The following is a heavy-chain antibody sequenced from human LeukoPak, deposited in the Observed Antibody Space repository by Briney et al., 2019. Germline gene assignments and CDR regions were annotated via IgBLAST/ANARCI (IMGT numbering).Heavy chain of an antibody. D-gene: IGHD3-10*01. V-gene: IGHV4-30-2*01. J-gene: IGHJ4*02. CDR2: IYHSGST. Sequence: SETLSLTCTVSGDSINSLDLWSWIRQPPGKGLQWIGYIYHSGSTYYNPSLKSRVTISVDRSKNQFSLKLSSVTAADTAVYYCARGGYYGEEYYFDYWGQGTLVTVSS. CDR3: ARGGYYGEEYYFDY. CDR1: GDSINSLDL.